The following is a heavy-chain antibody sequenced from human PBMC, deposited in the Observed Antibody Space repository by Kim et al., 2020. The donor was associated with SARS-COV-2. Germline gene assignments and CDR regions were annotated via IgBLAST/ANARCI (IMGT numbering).Heavy chain of an antibody. Sequence: SETLSLTCSVSGGAMSGYYWSWIRQAPGKGLEWIGYIYDSGLTKYSPSLRSRVTISVDMSKAQFSLEMTSVTAADTAVYFCAREVTMVRDYPYGFDVWG. V-gene: IGHV4-59*01. J-gene: IGHJ6*02. CDR1: GGAMSGYY. CDR3: AREVTMVRDYPYGFDV. CDR2: IYDSGLT. D-gene: IGHD3-10*01.